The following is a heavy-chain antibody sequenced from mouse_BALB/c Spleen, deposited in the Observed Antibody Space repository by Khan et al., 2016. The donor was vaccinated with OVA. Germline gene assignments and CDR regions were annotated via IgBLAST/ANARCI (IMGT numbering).Heavy chain of an antibody. CDR2: IWSDGST. V-gene: IGHV2-6-1*01. CDR3: ARQPYYHYNVMDY. Sequence: QVQLKESGPGLVAPSQSLSITCTISGFSLPNYGIHWVRQPPGKGLEWLLVIWSDGSTTYNSALKSRLTITKDNSKSQVFLKMNSLQTDDTAIYFCARQPYYHYNVMDYWGQGTSVTVSS. CDR1: GFSLPNYG. D-gene: IGHD2-10*01. J-gene: IGHJ4*01.